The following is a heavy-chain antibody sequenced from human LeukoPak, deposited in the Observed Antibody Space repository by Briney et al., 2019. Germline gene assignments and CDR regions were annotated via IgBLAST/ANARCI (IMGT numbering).Heavy chain of an antibody. Sequence: GGSLRLSCAASGFTFSTYWMHWVRQAPGKGLVWVSRVKSDGGTNYADSVKGRFTISRDNAKKTVSLQMNSLRPEDTGVYYCARAPSEIGGYYPEYFRHWGKGTLVTVSS. V-gene: IGHV3-74*01. D-gene: IGHD3-22*01. CDR3: ARAPSEIGGYYPEYFRH. CDR2: VKSDGGT. J-gene: IGHJ1*01. CDR1: GFTFSTYW.